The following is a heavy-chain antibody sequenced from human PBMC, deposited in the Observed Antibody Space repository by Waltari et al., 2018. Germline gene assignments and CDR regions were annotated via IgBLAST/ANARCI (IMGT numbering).Heavy chain of an antibody. V-gene: IGHV4-61*02. CDR2: IYTSGNT. D-gene: IGHD4-17*01. CDR1: GGSITSGIYY. Sequence: QVQLQESGPGLVKPSQTLSLTCSVSGGSITSGIYYWTWIRQPAGKGLEWIGRIYTSGNTDYNPSLKSRVTMSMDTSKNQFSLNRSSVTAADTAVYYCARFPRDYSFDYWGQGTLVTVSS. CDR3: ARFPRDYSFDY. J-gene: IGHJ4*02.